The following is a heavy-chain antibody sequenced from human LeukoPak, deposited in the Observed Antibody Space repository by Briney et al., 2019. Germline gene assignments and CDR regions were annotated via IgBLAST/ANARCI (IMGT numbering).Heavy chain of an antibody. V-gene: IGHV3-66*02. CDR3: ARTSIAVAGNFNDY. D-gene: IGHD6-19*01. CDR2: IYSGGST. J-gene: IGHJ4*02. Sequence: GGSLRLSCAASGVTVSSNYMSWVRQAPGKGLEWVSVIYSGGSTYYADSVKGRFTISRDNSKNTLYLQMNSLRAEDTAVYYCARTSIAVAGNFNDYWGQGTLVTVSS. CDR1: GVTVSSNY.